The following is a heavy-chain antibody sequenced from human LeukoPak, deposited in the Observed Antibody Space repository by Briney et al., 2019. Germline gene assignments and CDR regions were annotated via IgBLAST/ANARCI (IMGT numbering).Heavy chain of an antibody. CDR1: GHGLSTHY. V-gene: IGHV5-10-1*01. J-gene: IGHJ4*02. D-gene: IGHD3-16*01. CDR3: ARRPGGVLADTDFFES. Sequence: GESLKISCQDSGHGLSTHYINWVRQMPGKGLEWMGRIDPSDSCTNYNPSFQGHVTFTADKSTNTAYLQWTSLKASDTAIYYCARRPGGVLADTDFFESWGQGTLVTVSS. CDR2: IDPSDSCT.